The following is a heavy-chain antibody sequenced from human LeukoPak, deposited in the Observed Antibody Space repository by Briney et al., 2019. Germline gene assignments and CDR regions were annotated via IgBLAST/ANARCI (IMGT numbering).Heavy chain of an antibody. CDR2: IYYSGST. CDR1: GGSISSYY. D-gene: IGHD4-11*01. CDR3: ASGYSNYDWSALDI. V-gene: IGHV4-59*01. J-gene: IGHJ3*02. Sequence: SETLSLTCTVSGGSISSYYWSWIRQPPGKGLEWIGYIYYSGSTNYNPSLKSRVTISVDTSKNQFSLKLSSVTAADTAVYYCASGYSNYDWSALDIWGQGTMVTVSS.